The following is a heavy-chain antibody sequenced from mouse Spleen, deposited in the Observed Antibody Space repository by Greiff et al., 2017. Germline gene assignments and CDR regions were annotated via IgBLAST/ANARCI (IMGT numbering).Heavy chain of an antibody. V-gene: IGHV2-9-1*01. D-gene: IGHD3-2*01. Sequence: VMLVESGPGLVAPSQSLSITCTVSGFSLTSYAISWVRQPPGKGLEWLGVIWTGGGTNYNSALKSRLSISKDNSKSQVFLKMNSLQTDDTARYYCARDSSGYLYYFDYWGQGTTLTVSS. CDR2: IWTGGGT. CDR1: GFSLTSYA. J-gene: IGHJ2*01. CDR3: ARDSSGYLYYFDY.